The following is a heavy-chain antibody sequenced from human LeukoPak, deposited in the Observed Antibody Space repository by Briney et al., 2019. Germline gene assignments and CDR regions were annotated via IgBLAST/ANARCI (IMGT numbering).Heavy chain of an antibody. J-gene: IGHJ3*02. D-gene: IGHD2-15*01. CDR1: GGSVSSGSYC. CDR2: IYYSGST. CDR3: ARESRGCSGGSCYFGAFDI. V-gene: IGHV4-61*01. Sequence: SETLSLTCSISGGSVSSGSYCWSWIRQPPGKGLEWIGYIYYSGSTNYNPSLKSRVTISVDTSKNQFSLKLCSVTAADTAVYYCARESRGCSGGSCYFGAFDIWGQGTMVTVSS.